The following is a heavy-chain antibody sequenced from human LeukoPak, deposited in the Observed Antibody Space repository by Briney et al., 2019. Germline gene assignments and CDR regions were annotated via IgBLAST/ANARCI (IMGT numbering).Heavy chain of an antibody. Sequence: GRSLRLSCAASGFTFDDYAMHWVRQAPGKGLEWVSGISWNSGSIGYADSVKGRFTISRDNTKSSLYLQMNSLRAEDTALYYCAKGYGSGSYSYFDYWGQGTLVTVSS. CDR2: ISWNSGSI. CDR3: AKGYGSGSYSYFDY. CDR1: GFTFDDYA. V-gene: IGHV3-9*01. J-gene: IGHJ4*02. D-gene: IGHD3-10*01.